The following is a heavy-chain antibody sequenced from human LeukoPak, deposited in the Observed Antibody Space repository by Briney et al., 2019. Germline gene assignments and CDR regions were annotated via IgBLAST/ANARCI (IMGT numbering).Heavy chain of an antibody. CDR2: IYYSGST. CDR1: GGSISSYY. D-gene: IGHD2-2*01. V-gene: IGHV4-59*01. Sequence: PSETLSLTCTVSGGSISSYYWSWIRQPPGKGLEWIGYIYYSGSTNYNPSLKSRVTISVDTSKNRFSLKLSSVTAADTAVYYCARAVWSPAASDYWGQGTLVTVSS. CDR3: ARAVWSPAASDY. J-gene: IGHJ4*02.